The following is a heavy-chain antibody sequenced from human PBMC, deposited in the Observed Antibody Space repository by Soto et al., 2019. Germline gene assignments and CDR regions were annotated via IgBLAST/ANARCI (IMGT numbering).Heavy chain of an antibody. V-gene: IGHV6-1*01. J-gene: IGHJ5*02. CDR2: TYHRSKWYN. D-gene: IGHD3-3*01. Sequence: PSQTLSLTCVISGDSVSSDSVAWNWIRQSPSRGLEYLGRTYHRSKWYNDYAVSVKSRISINPDTSKNQFSLQLNSVTPEDTAVYYCTRGNFKNWFDPWGQGTLVTVSS. CDR1: GDSVSSDSVA. CDR3: TRGNFKNWFDP.